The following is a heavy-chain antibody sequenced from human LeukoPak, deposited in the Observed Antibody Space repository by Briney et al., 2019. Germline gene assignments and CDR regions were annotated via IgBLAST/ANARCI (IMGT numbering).Heavy chain of an antibody. CDR1: GGSISSYY. D-gene: IGHD1-26*01. V-gene: IGHV4-59*01. J-gene: IGHJ4*02. CDR2: IYYSGST. CDR3: ARVGDDIGGHFDY. Sequence: PSETLSLTCTVSGGSISSYYWSWIRQPPGKGLEWIGYIYYSGSTNYNPSLKSRVTISVDTSKNQFSLKLSSVTAADTAVYYCARVGDDIGGHFDYWGQGTLVTVSS.